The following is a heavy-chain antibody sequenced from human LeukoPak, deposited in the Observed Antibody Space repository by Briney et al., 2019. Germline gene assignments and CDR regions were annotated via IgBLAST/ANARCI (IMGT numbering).Heavy chain of an antibody. Sequence: SVKVSCKASGGTFSSYAISWVRQAPGQGLEWMGRIIPILGIANYAQKLQGRVTMTTDTSTSTAYMELRSLRSDDTAVYYCARVAGITMVRGWEYPNWFDPWGQGTLVTVSS. CDR1: GGTFSSYA. J-gene: IGHJ5*02. V-gene: IGHV1-69*04. CDR2: IIPILGIA. D-gene: IGHD3-10*01. CDR3: ARVAGITMVRGWEYPNWFDP.